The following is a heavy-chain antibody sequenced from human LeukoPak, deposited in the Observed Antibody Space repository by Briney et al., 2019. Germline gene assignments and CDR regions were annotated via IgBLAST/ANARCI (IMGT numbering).Heavy chain of an antibody. J-gene: IGHJ6*02. CDR3: ARDNVDWLQNSLHYGMDV. Sequence: PGGSLRLSCAASGFTVSSNYMSWVRQAPGKGLEWVSVIYSGGSTYYADSVKGRFTISRDNSKNTLYLQMNSLRAEDTAVYYCARDNVDWLQNSLHYGMDVWGQGTTVTVSS. V-gene: IGHV3-53*01. CDR1: GFTVSSNY. CDR2: IYSGGST. D-gene: IGHD3-9*01.